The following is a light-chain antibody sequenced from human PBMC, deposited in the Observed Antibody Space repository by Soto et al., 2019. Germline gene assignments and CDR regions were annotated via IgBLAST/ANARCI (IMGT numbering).Light chain of an antibody. CDR3: QQYNTFWT. J-gene: IGKJ1*01. CDR1: QSISTW. CDR2: DVS. Sequence: IQMTQSPSTLSASVGDRVNITCRASQSISTWLAWYQQKPGKAPKLLIYDVSSLGSGVPSRFSGSGSGTEFTLTSSSLQPDDFAIYYCQQYNTFWTFGQGTKVEIK. V-gene: IGKV1-5*01.